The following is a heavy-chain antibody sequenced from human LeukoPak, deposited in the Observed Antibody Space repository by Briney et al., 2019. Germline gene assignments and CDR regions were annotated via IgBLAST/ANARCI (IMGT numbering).Heavy chain of an antibody. Sequence: SVRVSCKASGGTFSSYAISWVRQAPGQGLEWMGRIIPILGIANYAQKFQGRVTITADKSTSTAYMELSSLRSEDTAVYYCARPLTVEMATILNYWGQGTLVTVSS. CDR3: ARPLTVEMATILNY. D-gene: IGHD5-24*01. CDR2: IIPILGIA. J-gene: IGHJ4*02. CDR1: GGTFSSYA. V-gene: IGHV1-69*04.